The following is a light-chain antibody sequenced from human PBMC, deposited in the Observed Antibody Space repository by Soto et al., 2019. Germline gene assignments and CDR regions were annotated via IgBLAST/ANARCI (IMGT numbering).Light chain of an antibody. J-gene: IGKJ5*01. CDR2: SAS. CDR1: QSISDT. CDR3: QQRSNWPPIT. Sequence: EIVMTQSPATLSVSPGGRATLSCRTSQSISDTLAWYQQKPGQAPRLLIYSASRRATGFPARFSGSGSGTDFTLTISSLQSEDAAVYYCQQRSNWPPITFGQGTRLEIK. V-gene: IGKV3-15*01.